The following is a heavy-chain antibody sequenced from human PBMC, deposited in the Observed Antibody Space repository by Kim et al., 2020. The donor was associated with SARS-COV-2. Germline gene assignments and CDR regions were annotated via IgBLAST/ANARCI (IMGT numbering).Heavy chain of an antibody. V-gene: IGHV4-59*01. CDR3: ARGGRNVLRYFDWTGSWFDP. CDR2: IYYSGST. D-gene: IGHD3-9*01. CDR1: GGSISSYY. J-gene: IGHJ5*02. Sequence: SETLSLTCTVSGGSISSYYWSWIRQPPGKGLEWIGYIYYSGSTNYNPSLKSRVTISVDTSKNQFSLKLSSVTAADTAVYYCARGGRNVLRYFDWTGSWFDPWGQGTLVTVSS.